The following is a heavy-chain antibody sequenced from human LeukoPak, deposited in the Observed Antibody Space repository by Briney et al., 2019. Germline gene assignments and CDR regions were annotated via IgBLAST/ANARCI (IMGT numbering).Heavy chain of an antibody. CDR2: ISGSGGRI. CDR1: GFTFSSFA. V-gene: IGHV3-23*01. CDR3: AKLSGYGNYYDSSGYSDDAFDI. Sequence: GGSLRLSCAASGFTFSSFAMSWVRQAPGKGLEWVSGISGSGGRIYYSDSVKGRFTISRDNSKNTLYLQMNSLRAEDTAVYYCAKLSGYGNYYDSSGYSDDAFDIWGQGTMVTVSS. J-gene: IGHJ3*02. D-gene: IGHD3-22*01.